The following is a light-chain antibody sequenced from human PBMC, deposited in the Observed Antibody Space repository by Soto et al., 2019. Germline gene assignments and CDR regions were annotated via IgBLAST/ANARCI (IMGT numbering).Light chain of an antibody. CDR2: GAS. CDR1: QRVSSY. V-gene: IGKV3-20*01. Sequence: EIVLTQSPGTLSLSPGERATLSCRASQRVSSYLAWYQQKPGQAPRLLISGASSRATGIPDRFSGSGSGTEFTITISRLEPEDFAVYYCQQYGSSPGTFGGGTKVASK. CDR3: QQYGSSPGT. J-gene: IGKJ4*01.